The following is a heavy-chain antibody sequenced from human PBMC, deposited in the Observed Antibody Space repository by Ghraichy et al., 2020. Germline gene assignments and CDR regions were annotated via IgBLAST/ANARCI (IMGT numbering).Heavy chain of an antibody. CDR3: ARQGSGWYVNWFDP. D-gene: IGHD6-19*01. Sequence: SETLSLTCTVSGYSISSGYYWSWIRQSPWKGLEWIGCIYHTGSTFYNPSLKSRVAISVDTSRNQFSLKLNSVTAADTAVYYCARQGSGWYVNWFDPWGQGTLVTVSS. CDR1: GYSISSGYY. J-gene: IGHJ5*02. CDR2: IYHTGST. V-gene: IGHV4-38-2*02.